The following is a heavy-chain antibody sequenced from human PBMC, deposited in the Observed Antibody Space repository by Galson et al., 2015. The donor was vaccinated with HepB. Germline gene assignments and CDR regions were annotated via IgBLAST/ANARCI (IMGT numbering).Heavy chain of an antibody. D-gene: IGHD5-12*01. CDR1: GFTVSSNY. V-gene: IGHV3-66*01. J-gene: IGHJ6*02. Sequence: SLRLSCAASGFTVSSNYMSWVRQAPGKGLEWVSVIYSGGSTYYADSVKGRFTISRDNSKNTLYLQMNSLRAEDTAVYYCARDLLDIVATVYYYYGMDVWGQGTTVTVSS. CDR2: IYSGGST. CDR3: ARDLLDIVATVYYYYGMDV.